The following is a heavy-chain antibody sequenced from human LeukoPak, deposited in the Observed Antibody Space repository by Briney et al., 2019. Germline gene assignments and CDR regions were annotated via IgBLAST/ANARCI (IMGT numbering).Heavy chain of an antibody. Sequence: ASVKVSCKASGYTFTSYGISWMRQAPGQGLEWMGWISAYNGNTNYAQKLQGRVTMTTDTSTSTAYMELRSLRSDDTAVYYCARVPGDYGWFGNYYYMDVWGKGTTVTVSS. J-gene: IGHJ6*03. CDR3: ARVPGDYGWFGNYYYMDV. V-gene: IGHV1-18*01. D-gene: IGHD4-17*01. CDR1: GYTFTSYG. CDR2: ISAYNGNT.